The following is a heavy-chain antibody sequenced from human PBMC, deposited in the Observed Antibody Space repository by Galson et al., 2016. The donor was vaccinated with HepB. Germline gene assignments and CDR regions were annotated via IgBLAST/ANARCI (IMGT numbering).Heavy chain of an antibody. D-gene: IGHD6-19*01. J-gene: IGHJ6*04. V-gene: IGHV5-51*01. CDR3: ARQETSVAGHYRYYGMDV. CDR2: VFPGDSDA. CDR1: GYTLINYW. Sequence: QSGAAVKQPGESLRISCKASGYTLINYWIGWGRQMPGKVLEWMGIVFPGDSDATYRPSSQRPVTISADKATNTAYLQWSTLQASDSAIYYCARQETSVAGHYRYYGMDVWGKGTTVTVSS.